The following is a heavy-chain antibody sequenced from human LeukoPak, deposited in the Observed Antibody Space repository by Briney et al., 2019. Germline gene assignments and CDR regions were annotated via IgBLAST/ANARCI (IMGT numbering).Heavy chain of an antibody. J-gene: IGHJ4*02. D-gene: IGHD3-3*01. Sequence: GGSLRLSCAASGFTFSSYAMSWVRQAPGKGLEWVSAISGGGSTYYADSVKGRFTISRDNSKNTLYLQMNSLRAEDTAVYHCAKDFHGWSGYYTFDYWGQGTLVTVSS. CDR1: GFTFSSYA. CDR3: AKDFHGWSGYYTFDY. V-gene: IGHV3-23*01. CDR2: ISGGGST.